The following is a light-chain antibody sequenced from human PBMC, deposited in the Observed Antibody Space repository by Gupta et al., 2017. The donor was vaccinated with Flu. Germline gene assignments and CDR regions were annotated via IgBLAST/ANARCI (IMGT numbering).Light chain of an antibody. V-gene: IGLV2-11*01. Sequence: QSALTQPRSVSGSPEQSVTISCTGTSSDVGRYNFVSWYQHHPGKAPKLMIYDVNKRPSGVPDRFSGSKSGSTASLIISGLQADDEADYYCCSYAGTFTWVFGGGTKVTVL. CDR1: SSDVGRYNF. CDR3: CSYAGTFTWV. CDR2: DVN. J-gene: IGLJ3*02.